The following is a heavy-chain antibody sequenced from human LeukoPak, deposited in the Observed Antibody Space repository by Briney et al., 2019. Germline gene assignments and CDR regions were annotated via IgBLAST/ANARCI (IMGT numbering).Heavy chain of an antibody. CDR3: ARDGWYYYDSSGYCLFDY. V-gene: IGHV1-18*01. J-gene: IGHJ4*02. D-gene: IGHD3-22*01. CDR1: GYTFTSYG. CDR2: ISAYNGNT. Sequence: GASVKVSCKASGYTFTSYGISWVRQAPGQGLEWMGWISAYNGNTNYAQKLQGRVTMTTDTSTSTAYMELRSLRSDDTAVYYCARDGWYYYDSSGYCLFDYWGQGTLVTVSS.